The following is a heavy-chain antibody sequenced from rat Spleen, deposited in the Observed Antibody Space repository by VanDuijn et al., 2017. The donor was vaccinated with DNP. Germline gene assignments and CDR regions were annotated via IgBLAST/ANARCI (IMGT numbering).Heavy chain of an antibody. CDR3: VTSPGPNWFAY. D-gene: IGHD1-4*01. CDR1: GFTFSDYY. J-gene: IGHJ3*01. Sequence: EVRLVESGGGLVQPGRSLKLSCAASGFTFSDYYMAWVRQAPTKGLELVAYISYFGDNTYSGDSVKGRFTISRDNADHTLYLQMDSLRSEDTATYYCVTSPGPNWFAYWGQGTLVTVSS. V-gene: IGHV5-20*01. CDR2: ISYFGDNT.